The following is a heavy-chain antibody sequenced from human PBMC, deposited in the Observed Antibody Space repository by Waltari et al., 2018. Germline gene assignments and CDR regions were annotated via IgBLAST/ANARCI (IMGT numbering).Heavy chain of an antibody. V-gene: IGHV4-61*09. Sequence: QVQLQESGPGLVKPSQTLSLPCTVSGGSISSGSYYWCWLRQPAGKGLECIGYIYTSGSTNYNPSLKSRVTISVDTSKNQFSLKLSSVTAADTAVYYCAALRGPYYYYGMDVWGQGTTVTVSS. CDR1: GGSISSGSYY. CDR3: AALRGPYYYYGMDV. J-gene: IGHJ6*02. CDR2: IYTSGST.